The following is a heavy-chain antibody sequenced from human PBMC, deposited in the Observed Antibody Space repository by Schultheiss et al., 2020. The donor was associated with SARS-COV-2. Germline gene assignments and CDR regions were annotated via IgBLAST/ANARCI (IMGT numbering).Heavy chain of an antibody. D-gene: IGHD1-1*01. V-gene: IGHV1-2*06. CDR1: GGTFSSYA. Sequence: ASVKVSCKASGGTFSSYAISWVRQAPGQGLEWMGRINPNSGNTGYAQKFQGRVTLTRDTSITTVYMELSRLRSDDTAVYYCARDRGYNWNDVFAFDIWGQGTMVTVAS. J-gene: IGHJ3*02. CDR2: INPNSGNT. CDR3: ARDRGYNWNDVFAFDI.